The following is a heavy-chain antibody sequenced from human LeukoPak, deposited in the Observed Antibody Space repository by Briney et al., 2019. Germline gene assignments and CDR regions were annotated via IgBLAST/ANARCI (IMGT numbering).Heavy chain of an antibody. V-gene: IGHV4-34*01. Sequence: SETLSLTCGISGGSLSAYYWNWIRQPPGKGLEWIGEINHSGITDHNPSLKSRVTISLDTSKNQFSLKLSSVTAADTAVYYCARGSPTGLGDHDAFDIWGQGTMVTVPS. CDR2: INHSGIT. CDR1: GGSLSAYY. CDR3: ARGSPTGLGDHDAFDI. D-gene: IGHD3-16*01. J-gene: IGHJ3*02.